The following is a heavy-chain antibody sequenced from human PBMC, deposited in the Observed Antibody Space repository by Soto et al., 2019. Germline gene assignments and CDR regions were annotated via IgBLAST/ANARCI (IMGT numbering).Heavy chain of an antibody. D-gene: IGHD2-21*02. CDR1: GFTFTNAW. Sequence: GGSLRLSCVASGFTFTNAWLNWVRQAPGKGLEWVSSIGTRSDIYYADSVKGRFTISRDNAKNSLSLQMNSLRAEDTGVYYCAREETAWPLAYGLDVWGQGTTVTVSS. J-gene: IGHJ6*02. V-gene: IGHV3-21*01. CDR2: IGTRSDI. CDR3: AREETAWPLAYGLDV.